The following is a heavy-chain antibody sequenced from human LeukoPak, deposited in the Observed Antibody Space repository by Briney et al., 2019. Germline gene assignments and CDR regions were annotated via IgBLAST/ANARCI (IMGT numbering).Heavy chain of an antibody. Sequence: PGGSLRLSCAASGFTFTDYYMDWVRQAPGKGLEWVGRVRNRANSYTTEYAASVRGRFTISRDDSKNSLYLHMNSLKTDDTAVYFCARDGRSIYKIWDYWGQGILVTVSS. V-gene: IGHV3-72*01. D-gene: IGHD2-2*01. CDR1: GFTFTDYY. CDR2: VRNRANSYTT. J-gene: IGHJ4*02. CDR3: ARDGRSIYKIWDY.